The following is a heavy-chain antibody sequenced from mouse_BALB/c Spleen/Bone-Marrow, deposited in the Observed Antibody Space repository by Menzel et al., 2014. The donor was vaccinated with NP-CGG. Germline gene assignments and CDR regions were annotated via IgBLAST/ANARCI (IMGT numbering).Heavy chain of an antibody. Sequence: EVHLVESGGGLVQPGGSLRLSCATSGFTFTDYYMNWVRQPPGKALEWLAFIRNKANGYTTEYSASVKGRFTISRDNSQSILYLQMNTLRAEDSATYYCARDRGGLLFDYWGQGTTLTVSS. CDR2: IRNKANGYTT. V-gene: IGHV7-3*02. CDR1: GFTFTDYY. J-gene: IGHJ2*01. D-gene: IGHD1-1*01. CDR3: ARDRGGLLFDY.